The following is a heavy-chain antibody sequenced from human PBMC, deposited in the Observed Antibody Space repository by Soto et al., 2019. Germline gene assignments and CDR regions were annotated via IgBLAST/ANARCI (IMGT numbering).Heavy chain of an antibody. Sequence: ASVKVSCKASGYTFTSYYMHWVRQAPGQGLEWMGIINPSGGSTSYAQKFQGRVTMTRDTSTSTVYMELSSLRSEDTAVYYCARVASGITMVRGTPNWFDPWGQGTLVTAPQ. D-gene: IGHD3-10*01. CDR3: ARVASGITMVRGTPNWFDP. CDR1: GYTFTSYY. V-gene: IGHV1-46*01. CDR2: INPSGGST. J-gene: IGHJ5*02.